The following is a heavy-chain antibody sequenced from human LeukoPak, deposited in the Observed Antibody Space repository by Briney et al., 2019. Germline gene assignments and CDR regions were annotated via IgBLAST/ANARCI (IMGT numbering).Heavy chain of an antibody. D-gene: IGHD6-13*01. CDR3: ARDQAAGTFEAFDP. CDR1: GFTFSSYA. CDR2: ISSNGGST. Sequence: PGGSLRLSCAASGFTFSSYAMHWVRQAPGKGLEYDSAISSNGGSTYYANSVKGRFTISRDNSKNTLYLQMGSLRAEDMAVYYCARDQAAGTFEAFDPWGQGTLVTVSS. J-gene: IGHJ5*02. V-gene: IGHV3-64*01.